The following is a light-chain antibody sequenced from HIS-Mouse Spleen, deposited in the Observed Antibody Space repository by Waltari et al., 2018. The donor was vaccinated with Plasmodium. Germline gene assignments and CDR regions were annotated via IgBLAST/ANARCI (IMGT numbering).Light chain of an antibody. CDR3: SSYAGSNNLV. V-gene: IGLV2-8*01. Sequence: QSALTQPPSASGSPGQSVTIPCPGTSSHVCGYNYVSWYQQHPGKAPKLMIYEVSKRPSGVPDRFSGSKSGNTASLTVSGLQAEDEADYYCSSYAGSNNLVFGGGTKLTVL. CDR1: SSHVCGYNY. CDR2: EVS. J-gene: IGLJ2*01.